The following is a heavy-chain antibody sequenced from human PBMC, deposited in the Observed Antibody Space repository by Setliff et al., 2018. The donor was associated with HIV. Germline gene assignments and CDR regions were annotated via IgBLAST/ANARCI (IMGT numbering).Heavy chain of an antibody. CDR3: AKVKGYGGNSERYYFDY. CDR1: GFTFNTYA. J-gene: IGHJ4*02. Sequence: LRLSCAASGFTFNTYAMSWVRQAPGKGLEWVSVISGSGGRTYYADSVEGRFTISRDNSKNTLYLQMNSLRAEDTAVYYCAKVKGYGGNSERYYFDYWGQGTLVTVSS. D-gene: IGHD2-21*02. V-gene: IGHV3-23*01. CDR2: ISGSGGRT.